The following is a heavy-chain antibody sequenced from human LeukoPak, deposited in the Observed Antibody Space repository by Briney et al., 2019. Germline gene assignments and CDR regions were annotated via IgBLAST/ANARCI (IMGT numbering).Heavy chain of an antibody. V-gene: IGHV4-30-2*02. J-gene: IGHJ3*02. D-gene: IGHD4-17*01. Sequence: SQTLSLTCTVSGGSISSGGYYWSWIRQPPGKGLEWIGYIYHSGSTYYNPSLKSRVTISVDRSKNQFSLKLSSVTAADTAVYFCAKDPNGDYIGTFDIWGQGTMVTVSS. CDR1: GGSISSGGYY. CDR2: IYHSGST. CDR3: AKDPNGDYIGTFDI.